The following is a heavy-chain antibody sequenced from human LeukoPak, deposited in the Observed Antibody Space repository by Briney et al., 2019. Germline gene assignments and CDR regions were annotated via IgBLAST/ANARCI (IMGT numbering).Heavy chain of an antibody. J-gene: IGHJ6*03. CDR2: IIPIFGTA. D-gene: IGHD3-22*01. Sequence: SVKVSCKASGGTFSSYAISWVRQAPGQGLEWMGGIIPIFGTANYAQKFQGRVTITTDESTSTAYMELSSLRSEDTAVYYCARSHYYDSSGYYSHYYMDVWGKGTTVTVSS. CDR3: ARSHYYDSSGYYSHYYMDV. V-gene: IGHV1-69*05. CDR1: GGTFSSYA.